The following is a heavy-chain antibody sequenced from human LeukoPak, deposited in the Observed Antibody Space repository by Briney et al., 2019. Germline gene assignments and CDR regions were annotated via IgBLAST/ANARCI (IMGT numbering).Heavy chain of an antibody. J-gene: IGHJ5*02. CDR2: INPNSGGT. CDR3: ARDSSGWNNWFDP. V-gene: IGHV1-2*02. D-gene: IGHD6-19*01. Sequence: ASVKVSCKASGYTFTGYYMHWVRQAPGQGLEWMGWINPNSGGTNYAQKFQGRVTMTRDTSISTAYMELSRLRFDDTAVYYCARDSSGWNNWFDPWGQGTLVTVSS. CDR1: GYTFTGYY.